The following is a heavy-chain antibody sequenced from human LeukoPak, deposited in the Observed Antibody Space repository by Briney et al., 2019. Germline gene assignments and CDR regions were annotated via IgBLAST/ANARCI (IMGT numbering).Heavy chain of an antibody. V-gene: IGHV3-74*01. CDR3: ATARNFRFEY. CDR1: GLTFRTTW. J-gene: IGHJ4*02. CDR2: MNGEGTTI. Sequence: PGGSLGLSCATSGLTFRTTWMHWVRQAPGKGLMWVSRMNGEGTTIDYADSVKGRFTVSRDYAKNTLFLQMNNLRTEDTALCFCATARNFRFEYWGQGSLVIVSA. D-gene: IGHD1-7*01.